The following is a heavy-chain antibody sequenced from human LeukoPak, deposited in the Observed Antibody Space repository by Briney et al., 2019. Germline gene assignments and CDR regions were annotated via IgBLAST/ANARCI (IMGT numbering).Heavy chain of an antibody. Sequence: NHGESLKISCKGSGYSFTSYWIGWVRQMPGKGLEWMGIIYPGDSDTRYSPSFQGQVTISADKSISTAYLQWSSLKASDTAMYYCERNYDRYGHSDYWGKGTLVTVSS. CDR2: IYPGDSDT. J-gene: IGHJ4*02. CDR3: ERNYDRYGHSDY. V-gene: IGHV5-51*01. D-gene: IGHD5-18*01. CDR1: GYSFTSYW.